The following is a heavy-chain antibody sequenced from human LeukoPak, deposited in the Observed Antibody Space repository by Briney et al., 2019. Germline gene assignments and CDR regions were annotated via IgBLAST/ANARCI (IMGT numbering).Heavy chain of an antibody. CDR1: GFTFSSYG. CDR3: AKDKRYSYGIFDY. Sequence: GGSLRLSCAASGFTFSSYGMHWVRQAPGKGLEWVAFIRYDGSNKYYADSVKGRFTISRDNSKNTLYLQMNSLRAEDTAVYYCAKDKRYSYGIFDYWGLGTLVTVSS. D-gene: IGHD5-18*01. J-gene: IGHJ4*02. CDR2: IRYDGSNK. V-gene: IGHV3-30*02.